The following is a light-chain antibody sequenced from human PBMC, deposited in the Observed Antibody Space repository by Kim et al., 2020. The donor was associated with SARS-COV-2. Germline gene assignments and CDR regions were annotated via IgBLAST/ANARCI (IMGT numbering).Light chain of an antibody. CDR2: DVN. V-gene: IGLV2-14*04. CDR1: SSDVGGYNY. CDR3: NSYTSSGTLV. Sequence: GQSITSSCTGSSSDVGGYNYVSWYQQHPDKAPKLMIYDVNKRPSGVSIHFSGSKSGNTASLTISGLQAEDEADYYCNSYTSSGTLVFGGGTQLTVL. J-gene: IGLJ2*01.